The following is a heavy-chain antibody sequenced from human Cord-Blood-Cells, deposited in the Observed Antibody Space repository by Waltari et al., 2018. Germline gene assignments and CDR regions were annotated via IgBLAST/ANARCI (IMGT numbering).Heavy chain of an antibody. Sequence: QVQLQQWGAGLLKPSETLSLTCAVYGGSFSGYYWSWIRQPPGKGLEWIGEINHSGSTNYNPSLKSRVTISVDTSKNQFSLKLSSVTAADTAVYYCASSSYKSIAARPGYYYYGMDVWDQGP. CDR2: INHSGST. CDR3: ASSSYKSIAARPGYYYYGMDV. CDR1: GGSFSGYY. D-gene: IGHD6-6*01. V-gene: IGHV4-34*01. J-gene: IGHJ6*02.